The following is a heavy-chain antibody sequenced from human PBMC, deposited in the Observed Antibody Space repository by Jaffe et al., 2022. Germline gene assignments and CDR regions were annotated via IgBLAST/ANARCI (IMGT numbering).Heavy chain of an antibody. J-gene: IGHJ5*02. D-gene: IGHD2-2*01. Sequence: QVQLVQSGAEVKKPGASVKVSCKASGYTFTSYAMHWVRQAPGQRLEWMGWINAGNGNTKYSQKFQGRVTITRDTSASTAYMELSSLRSEDTAVYYCARDRGQYCSSTSCYGYWFDPWGQGTLVTVSS. V-gene: IGHV1-3*01. CDR1: GYTFTSYA. CDR2: INAGNGNT. CDR3: ARDRGQYCSSTSCYGYWFDP.